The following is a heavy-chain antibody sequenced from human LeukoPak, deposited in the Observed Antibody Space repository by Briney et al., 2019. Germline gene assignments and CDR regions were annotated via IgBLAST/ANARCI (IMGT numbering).Heavy chain of an antibody. CDR1: GFTFSSYA. V-gene: IGHV3-23*01. Sequence: GGSLRLSCAASGFTFSSYAMSWVRQAPGKGLELVSAISGSGGSTYYADSVKGRFTISGDNSKNTLYLQMNSLRAEDTAVYSCAKERCAAGYGSGSYYGAFDIWGQGTMVTVSS. CDR2: ISGSGGST. CDR3: AKERCAAGYGSGSYYGAFDI. D-gene: IGHD3-10*01. J-gene: IGHJ3*02.